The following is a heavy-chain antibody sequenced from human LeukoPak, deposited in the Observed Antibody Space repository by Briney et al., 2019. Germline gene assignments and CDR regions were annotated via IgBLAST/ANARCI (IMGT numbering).Heavy chain of an antibody. V-gene: IGHV3-64*01. D-gene: IGHD2-21*02. J-gene: IGHJ4*02. CDR1: GFTFSSYA. CDR2: ISSNGGST. Sequence: GGSLRLSCAASGFTFSSYAMHWARQAPGKGLEYVSAISSNGGSTYYANSVKGRFTISRDNSKNTLYLQMGSLRAEDMAVYYCARGRVVTAIIDYWGQGTLVTVSS. CDR3: ARGRVVTAIIDY.